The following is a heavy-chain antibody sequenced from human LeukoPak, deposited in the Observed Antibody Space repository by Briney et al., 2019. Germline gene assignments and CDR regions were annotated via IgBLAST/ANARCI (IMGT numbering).Heavy chain of an antibody. CDR2: INPNSGGT. D-gene: IGHD2-2*01. CDR3: ARDPWGGCSSTSCFRPNWFDP. CDR1: GYTFTGYY. V-gene: IGHV1-2*02. J-gene: IGHJ5*02. Sequence: GASVKVSCKASGYTFTGYYMHWVRQAPGQGLEWMGWINPNSGGTNYAQKFQGRVTMTRDTSISTAYMELSRLRSDDTAVYYCARDPWGGCSSTSCFRPNWFDPWGQGTLVTVSS.